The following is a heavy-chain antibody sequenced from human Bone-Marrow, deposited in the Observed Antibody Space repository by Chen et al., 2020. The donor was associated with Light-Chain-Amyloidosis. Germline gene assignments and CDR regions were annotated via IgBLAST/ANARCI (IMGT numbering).Heavy chain of an antibody. CDR1: GFHFSSHW. Sequence: EGQLVESGGGLVQPWGSLELSWAAPGFHFSSHWMSWVRQAPGKGLEWVANIKEDGSQKYYVDSVKGQFTISRDNAKNSLYLQMNSLRAEDTAVYYCARDHSSGWYPYQDYWGQGTLVSVSS. D-gene: IGHD6-13*01. CDR2: IKEDGSQK. V-gene: IGHV3-7*03. CDR3: ARDHSSGWYPYQDY. J-gene: IGHJ4*02.